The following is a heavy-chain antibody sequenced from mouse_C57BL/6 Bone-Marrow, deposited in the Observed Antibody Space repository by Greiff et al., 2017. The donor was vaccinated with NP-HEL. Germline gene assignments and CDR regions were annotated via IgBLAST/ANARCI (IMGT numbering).Heavy chain of an antibody. J-gene: IGHJ4*01. Sequence: QVQLQQPGAELVKPGASVKLSCKASGYTFTSYWMHWVKQRPGQGLEWIGMIHPNSGSTNYNEKFKSKATLTVDKSSSTAYMQLSSLTSEDSAVCYCARNPHYYGSSYGGAMDYWGQGTSVTVSS. CDR2: IHPNSGST. CDR1: GYTFTSYW. D-gene: IGHD1-1*01. CDR3: ARNPHYYGSSYGGAMDY. V-gene: IGHV1-64*01.